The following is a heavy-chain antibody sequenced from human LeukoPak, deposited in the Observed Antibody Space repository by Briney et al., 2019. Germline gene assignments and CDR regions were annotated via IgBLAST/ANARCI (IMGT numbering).Heavy chain of an antibody. V-gene: IGHV1-2*02. D-gene: IGHD5-18*01. CDR1: GYTFTSYY. Sequence: GASVKVSCKASGYTFTSYYMHCGRQAPGQGLEWMVWINPNSGGTNYAQKFQGRVTMTRDTSISTAYMELSRLRSDDTAVYYCAREDTAMVTSFWGQGTTVTVSS. J-gene: IGHJ3*01. CDR2: INPNSGGT. CDR3: AREDTAMVTSF.